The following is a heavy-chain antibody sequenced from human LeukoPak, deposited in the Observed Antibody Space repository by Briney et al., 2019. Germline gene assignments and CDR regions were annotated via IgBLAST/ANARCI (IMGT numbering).Heavy chain of an antibody. CDR1: GGSISSYY. Sequence: PSETLSLTSTVSGGSISSYYWSWIRQPPGKGLEWIGYIYYSGSTNYNPSLKSRVTISVDTSKNQFSLKLSSVTAADTAVYYCARVSSGYYPFDYWGQGTLVTVSS. D-gene: IGHD3-22*01. CDR2: IYYSGST. V-gene: IGHV4-59*01. J-gene: IGHJ4*02. CDR3: ARVSSGYYPFDY.